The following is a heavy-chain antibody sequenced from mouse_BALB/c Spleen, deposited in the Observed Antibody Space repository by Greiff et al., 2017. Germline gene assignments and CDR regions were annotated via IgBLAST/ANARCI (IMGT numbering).Heavy chain of an antibody. D-gene: IGHD1-1*01. J-gene: IGHJ4*01. CDR3: ARETRTRYYGSSYDAMDY. V-gene: IGHV2-6-7*01. Sequence: VQGVESGPGLVAPSQSLSITCTVSGFSLTGYGVNWVRQPPGKGLEWLGMIWGDGSTDYNSALKSRLSISKDNSKSQVFLKMNSLQTDDTARYYCARETRTRYYGSSYDAMDYWGQGTSVTVSA. CDR1: GFSLTGYG. CDR2: IWGDGST.